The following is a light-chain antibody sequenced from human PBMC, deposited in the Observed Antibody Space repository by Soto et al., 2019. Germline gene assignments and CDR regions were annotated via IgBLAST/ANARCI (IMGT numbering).Light chain of an antibody. Sequence: DIQMTQSPSSVSASVGDTINITCRASQAIQKWLAWYQQKPGKAPKVLIYAASNLESGVSSRFSGSGSGTEFSLTISRLQIEDFATYVCHQASSFPYTFGPGTKVDIK. CDR2: AAS. CDR1: QAIQKW. J-gene: IGKJ3*01. CDR3: HQASSFPYT. V-gene: IGKV1-12*01.